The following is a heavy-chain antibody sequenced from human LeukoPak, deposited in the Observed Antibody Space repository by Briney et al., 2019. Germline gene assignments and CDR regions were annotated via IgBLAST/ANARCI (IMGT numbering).Heavy chain of an antibody. V-gene: IGHV1-69*13. Sequence: ASVKVSCKASGYTFTSYGISWVRQAPGQGLEWMGGIIPIFGTANYAQKFQGRVTITADESTSTAYMELSSLRSEDTAVYYCAAPRGIAAAGYYFDYWGQGTLVTVSS. J-gene: IGHJ4*02. CDR1: GYTFTSYG. CDR2: IIPIFGTA. CDR3: AAPRGIAAAGYYFDY. D-gene: IGHD6-13*01.